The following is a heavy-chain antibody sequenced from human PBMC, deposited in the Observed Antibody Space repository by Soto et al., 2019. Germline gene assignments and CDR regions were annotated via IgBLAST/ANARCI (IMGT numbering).Heavy chain of an antibody. CDR3: AKEMTSGYYLFDY. J-gene: IGHJ4*02. CDR2: ISGTGGST. CDR1: GFTFSSYA. Sequence: EVQLLQSGGGLVQPGGSLRLSCAASGFTFSSYAMSWVRQAPGKGLACVSTISGTGGSTYYPDSVKGRFTISRDNSKNTVYLQMNSLRAEDAAVYYCAKEMTSGYYLFDYWGQGTLVTVSS. D-gene: IGHD3-22*01. V-gene: IGHV3-23*01.